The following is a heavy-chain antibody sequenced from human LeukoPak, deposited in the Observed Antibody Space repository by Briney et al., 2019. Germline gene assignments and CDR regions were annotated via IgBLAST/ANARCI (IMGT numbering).Heavy chain of an antibody. D-gene: IGHD3-10*01. Sequence: ASVKVSCKASGYIFTGYYIHWVRQAPGQGLEWMGRINANSGGTDYAEKFQGRVTMTRDTSIGTAYMEVSRLIYDDTAVYYCARDFSLWFDYWGQGTLVTVSS. CDR3: ARDFSLWFDY. J-gene: IGHJ4*02. CDR2: INANSGGT. V-gene: IGHV1-2*06. CDR1: GYIFTGYY.